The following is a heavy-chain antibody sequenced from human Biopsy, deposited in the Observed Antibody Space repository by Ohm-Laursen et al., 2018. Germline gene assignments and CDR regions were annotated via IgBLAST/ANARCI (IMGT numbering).Heavy chain of an antibody. J-gene: IGHJ2*01. CDR1: GYTFTGYH. Sequence: SVKVSCKASGYTFTGYHVHWVRQAPGQGLEWMGGINPMFGTAKYAQRFQGRVTITADKSTSTADMELSSLRSDDTAVYYCARHAPSYSGSYWRYFDLWGRGTLVTVSS. CDR2: INPMFGTA. D-gene: IGHD1-26*01. V-gene: IGHV1-69*06. CDR3: ARHAPSYSGSYWRYFDL.